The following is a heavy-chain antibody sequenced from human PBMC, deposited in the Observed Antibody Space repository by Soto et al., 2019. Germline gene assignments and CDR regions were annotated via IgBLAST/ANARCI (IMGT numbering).Heavy chain of an antibody. CDR3: AKGVPGYCSGGSCYHTPYYDYYGLDV. V-gene: IGHV3-23*01. J-gene: IGHJ6*02. CDR1: VFTFSSYA. D-gene: IGHD2-15*01. Sequence: GASLILSCAASVFTFSSYAMTWVRQAPGKGLEWVSAISGSGGSTYYADSVKGRFTISRDNSKNTLYLQMNSLRAEDTAVYYCAKGVPGYCSGGSCYHTPYYDYYGLDVWGPGSTV. CDR2: ISGSGGST.